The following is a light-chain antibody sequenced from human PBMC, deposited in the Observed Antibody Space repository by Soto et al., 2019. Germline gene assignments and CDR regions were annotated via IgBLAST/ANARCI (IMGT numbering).Light chain of an antibody. CDR1: QSISSW. J-gene: IGKJ1*01. CDR2: DAS. CDR3: QHYNSYSQT. Sequence: DVQMTHSPSTLSAYIGDRVTITCRASQSISSWLAWYQQKPGKAPKLLIYDASSLESGVPSRFSGSGSGTEFTLTISSLQPDDFATYYCQHYNSYSQTFGQGTKVAIK. V-gene: IGKV1-5*01.